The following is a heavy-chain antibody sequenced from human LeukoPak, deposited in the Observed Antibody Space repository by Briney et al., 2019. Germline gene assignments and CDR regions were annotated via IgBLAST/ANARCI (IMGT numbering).Heavy chain of an antibody. D-gene: IGHD1-26*01. CDR2: INPNRGGT. Sequence: ASVKVSCKASGYTFTGYYMHWVRQAPGEGVEWMGRINPNRGGTNYAQKFQGRVTMTRDTSISTAYMELGRLRSDDTAVYYCARDLGSYPFDYWGQGTLVTVSS. V-gene: IGHV1-2*06. J-gene: IGHJ4*02. CDR3: ARDLGSYPFDY. CDR1: GYTFTGYY.